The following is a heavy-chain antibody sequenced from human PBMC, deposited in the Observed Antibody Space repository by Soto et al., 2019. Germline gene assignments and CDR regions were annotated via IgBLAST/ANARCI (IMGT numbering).Heavy chain of an antibody. CDR1: GYTLTELS. CDR2: FDPEDGET. V-gene: IGHV1-24*01. CDR3: APILRGGGSYYFDY. Sequence: ASVKVSCKVSGYTLTELSMHWVRQAPGKGLEWMGGFDPEDGETIYAQKFQGRVTMTEDTSTDTAYMELSSLRSEDTAVHYCAPILRGGGSYYFDYWGQGTLVTVSS. D-gene: IGHD1-26*01. J-gene: IGHJ4*02.